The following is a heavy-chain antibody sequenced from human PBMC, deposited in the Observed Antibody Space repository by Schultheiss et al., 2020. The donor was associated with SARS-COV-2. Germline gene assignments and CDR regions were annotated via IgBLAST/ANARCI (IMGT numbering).Heavy chain of an antibody. D-gene: IGHD3-22*01. V-gene: IGHV4-31*03. Sequence: SETLSLTCTVSGGSISSGGYYWSWIRQHPGKGLEWIGYIYYSGSTYYNPSLKSRVTISVDKSKNQFSLKLSSVTAADTAVYYCARDNVLLTYYYDSSGYPIYYYYGMDVWGQGTTVTVSS. CDR3: ARDNVLLTYYYDSSGYPIYYYYGMDV. CDR1: GGSISSGGYY. J-gene: IGHJ6*02. CDR2: IYYSGST.